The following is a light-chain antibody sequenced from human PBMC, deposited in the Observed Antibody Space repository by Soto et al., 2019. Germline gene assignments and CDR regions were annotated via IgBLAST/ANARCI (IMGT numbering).Light chain of an antibody. CDR3: QQYVSWPPET. V-gene: IGKV3-15*01. CDR1: QSVAHN. J-gene: IGKJ1*01. Sequence: EIVMTQSPATLPVSPGERATLSCRASQSVAHNLAWYQQKPGQAPRLLIFGAYIRANGIPARFSGIVSGTEFTLPISRLQLEDVALYYGQQYVSWPPETFGQGTKVDIK. CDR2: GAY.